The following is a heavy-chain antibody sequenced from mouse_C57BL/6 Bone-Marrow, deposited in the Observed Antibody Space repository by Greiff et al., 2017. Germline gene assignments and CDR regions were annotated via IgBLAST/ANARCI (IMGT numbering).Heavy chain of an antibody. CDR1: GYTFTSYW. V-gene: IGHV1-55*01. Sequence: QVQLQQSGAELVKPGASVKLSCKASGYTFTSYWINWVKQRPGQGLEWIGEIYPGSGSTNYNEKFKGKATLTVDTSSSTAYMQLRSLTSEDSAVYDCARGYNYFAYWGQGTMVTVSA. D-gene: IGHD1-3*01. CDR3: ARGYNYFAY. J-gene: IGHJ3*01. CDR2: IYPGSGST.